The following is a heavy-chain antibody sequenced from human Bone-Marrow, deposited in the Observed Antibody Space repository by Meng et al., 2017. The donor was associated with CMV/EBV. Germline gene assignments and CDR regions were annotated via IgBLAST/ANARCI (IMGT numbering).Heavy chain of an antibody. V-gene: IGHV1-69*02. D-gene: IGHD3-10*01. Sequence: SVKGSCKASGGTFSSYTISWVRQAPGQGLEWMGRIIPILGIANYAQKFQGRVTITADKSTSRAYMELSSLRSEDTAVYYCARGYYGSGSPIYWGQGTLVTVSS. CDR1: GGTFSSYT. CDR3: ARGYYGSGSPIY. CDR2: IIPILGIA. J-gene: IGHJ4*02.